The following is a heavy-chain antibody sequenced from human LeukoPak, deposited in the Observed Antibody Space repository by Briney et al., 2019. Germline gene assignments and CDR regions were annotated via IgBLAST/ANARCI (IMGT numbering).Heavy chain of an antibody. V-gene: IGHV3-20*04. Sequence: GGSMRLSCAASGFTFDDYGMSWVRQAPGKGLEWVSGINWNGGSTGYADSVKGRFTISRDNAKNSLYLQMNSLRAEDTAVYYCARGRYYDILTGYYIHPAPFDYWGQGTLVTVSS. J-gene: IGHJ4*02. CDR3: ARGRYYDILTGYYIHPAPFDY. CDR2: INWNGGST. CDR1: GFTFDDYG. D-gene: IGHD3-9*01.